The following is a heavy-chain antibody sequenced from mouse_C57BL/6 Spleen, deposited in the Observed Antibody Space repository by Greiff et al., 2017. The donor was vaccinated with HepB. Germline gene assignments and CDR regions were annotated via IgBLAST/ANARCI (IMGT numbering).Heavy chain of an antibody. J-gene: IGHJ4*01. V-gene: IGHV1-82*01. CDR2: IYPGDGDT. Sequence: VQGVESGPELVKPGASVKISCKASGYAFSSSWMNWVKQRPGKGLEWIGRIYPGDGDTNYNGKFKGQATLTADKSSITAYMQLSSLTSEDSAVYFCARAEVYYAMDYWGQGTSVTVSS. CDR1: GYAFSSSW. CDR3: ARAEVYYAMDY.